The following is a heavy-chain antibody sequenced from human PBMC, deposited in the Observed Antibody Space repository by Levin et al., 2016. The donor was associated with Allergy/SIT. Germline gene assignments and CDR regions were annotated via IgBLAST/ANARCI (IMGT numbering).Heavy chain of an antibody. J-gene: IGHJ6*02. V-gene: IGHV1-46*01. D-gene: IGHD2-8*02. CDR1: GYTFTSYY. CDR3: ARDPLVVATSVTPWYYGMDV. Sequence: ASVKVSCKASGYTFTSYYMHWVRQAPGQGLEWMGIINPSGGSTSYAQKFQGRVTMTRDTSTSTVYMELSSLRSEDTAVYYCARDPLVVATSVTPWYYGMDVWGQGTTVTVSS. CDR2: INPSGGST.